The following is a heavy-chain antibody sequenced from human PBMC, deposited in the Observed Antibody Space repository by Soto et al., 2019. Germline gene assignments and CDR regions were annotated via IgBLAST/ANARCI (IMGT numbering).Heavy chain of an antibody. D-gene: IGHD1-26*01. V-gene: IGHV3-53*01. Sequence: EVKLVEFGGGLVQPGGSLRLSCAASGFTVSDYYMTWVRQAPGKGLEWVSLLYSGGSTIYADSVKGRVTISRDSSKNTLYLQMNSLRVEDTAVYYCARATVGASDFGFDSWGQGTLVTVSS. J-gene: IGHJ4*02. CDR2: LYSGGST. CDR3: ARATVGASDFGFDS. CDR1: GFTVSDYY.